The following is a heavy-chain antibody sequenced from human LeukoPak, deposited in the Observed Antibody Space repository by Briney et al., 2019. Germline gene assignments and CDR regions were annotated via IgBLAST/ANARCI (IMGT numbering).Heavy chain of an antibody. CDR2: IYYSGST. Sequence: SETLSLTCTVSGGTISSHYWSWIRQPPGKGLEWIGYIYYSGSTNYNPTTKSRVTILVDTSKKQFSLKLRSVTAADTAVYYCARGVYSWGLGLDYWGQGTLVTVSS. J-gene: IGHJ4*02. V-gene: IGHV4-59*11. D-gene: IGHD5-18*01. CDR3: ARGVYSWGLGLDY. CDR1: GGTISSHY.